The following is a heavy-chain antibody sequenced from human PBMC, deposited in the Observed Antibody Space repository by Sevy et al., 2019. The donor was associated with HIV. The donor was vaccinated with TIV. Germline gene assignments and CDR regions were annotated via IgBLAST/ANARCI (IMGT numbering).Heavy chain of an antibody. CDR1: GFSFSTYW. J-gene: IGHJ4*02. CDR3: AKGNSGSFDY. D-gene: IGHD3-22*01. V-gene: IGHV3-7*01. CDR2: IKQEESEK. Sequence: GGSLRLSCAASGFSFSTYWMHWVRQAPGKGLEWVANIKQEESEKYYVASVKGRFTISRDNAKNSMYLEMNSLRPEDTAIYYCAKGNSGSFDYWGQGTLVTVSS.